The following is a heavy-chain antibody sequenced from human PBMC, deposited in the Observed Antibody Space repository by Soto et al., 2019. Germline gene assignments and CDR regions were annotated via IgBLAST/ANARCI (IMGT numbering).Heavy chain of an antibody. V-gene: IGHV3-21*01. CDR1: RFTFSSYS. D-gene: IGHD3-16*02. CDR2: ISSSSAYI. J-gene: IGHJ4*03. Sequence: PGGSMRLSCAASRFTFSSYSMDWVRQAAGKGLEWVSSISSSSAYIYHADSVKGRFSISRDKAENPTYLQMNSLRAEDTAVSYCTRGCYTGPICYFDYWGQGTLVTVSS. CDR3: TRGCYTGPICYFDY.